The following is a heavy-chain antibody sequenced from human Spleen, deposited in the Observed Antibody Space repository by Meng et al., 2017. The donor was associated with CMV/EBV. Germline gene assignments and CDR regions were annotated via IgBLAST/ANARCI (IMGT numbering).Heavy chain of an antibody. CDR2: INTSGGST. V-gene: IGHV3-23*01. CDR1: GFSFSTYA. D-gene: IGHD3-3*01. Sequence: GESLKISCAASGFSFSTYAMSWVRQAPGKGLEWVSDINTSGGSTYYADSVKGRFRISRDNSKNTMYLQMNSLRVEDTAVYYCARGGSYYDFWSTLWGQGTTVTVSS. CDR3: ARGGSYYDFWSTL. J-gene: IGHJ6*02.